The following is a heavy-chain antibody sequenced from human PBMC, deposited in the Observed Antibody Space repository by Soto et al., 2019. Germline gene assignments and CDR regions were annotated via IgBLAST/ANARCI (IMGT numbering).Heavy chain of an antibody. J-gene: IGHJ6*02. CDR2: IYYSGST. Sequence: SETLSLTCTVSGGSISSSSYYWGWIRQPPGKGLEWIGSIYYSGSTYYNPSLKSRVTISVDTSKNQFSLKLSSVTAADTAVYYCARQSCSSTSCYFLYYYYGMDVWGQGTTVTVSS. D-gene: IGHD2-2*01. V-gene: IGHV4-39*01. CDR1: GGSISSSSYY. CDR3: ARQSCSSTSCYFLYYYYGMDV.